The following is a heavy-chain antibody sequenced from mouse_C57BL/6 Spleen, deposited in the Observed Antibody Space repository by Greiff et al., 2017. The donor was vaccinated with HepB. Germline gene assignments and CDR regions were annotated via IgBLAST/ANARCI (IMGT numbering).Heavy chain of an antibody. D-gene: IGHD3-3*01. J-gene: IGHJ1*03. V-gene: IGHV1-50*01. CDR1: GYTFTSYW. CDR2: IDPSDSYT. Sequence: VQLQQPGAELVKPGASVKLSCKASGYTFTSYWMQWVKQRPGQGLEWIVEIDPSDSYTNYNQKFKGKATLTVDTSSSTAYMQLSSLTSEDSAVYYCARRGTDWYFDVWGTGTTVTVSS. CDR3: ARRGTDWYFDV.